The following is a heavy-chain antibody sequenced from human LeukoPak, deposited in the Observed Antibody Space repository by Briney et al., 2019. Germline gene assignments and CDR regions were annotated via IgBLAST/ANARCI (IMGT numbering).Heavy chain of an antibody. CDR2: IYYSGRP. D-gene: IGHD4-17*01. J-gene: IGHJ4*02. CDR3: ARQFGYDYGDFKEFDF. Sequence: SETLSLTCTVSGASISRSSYYWAWIRQAPGKGLEWIGSIYYSGRPYYNSSLNSRVTISVDTSNNQFSLRMTSVTATDTAIYYCARQFGYDYGDFKEFDFWGQGTLVTVSS. V-gene: IGHV4-39*01. CDR1: GASISRSSYY.